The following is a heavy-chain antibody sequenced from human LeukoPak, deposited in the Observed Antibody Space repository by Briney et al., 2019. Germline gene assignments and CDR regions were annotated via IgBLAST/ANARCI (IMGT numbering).Heavy chain of an antibody. D-gene: IGHD6-13*01. CDR2: ISGSGGST. J-gene: IGHJ4*02. V-gene: IGHV3-23*01. Sequence: GGSLRLSCAASGFTFSSYAMSWVRQAPGKGLEWVSAISGSGGSTYYADSVKGRFTISRDNSKNTLYLQMNSLRAEDTAVYYCASLQQLATGGGDIWGQGTLVTVSS. CDR1: GFTFSSYA. CDR3: ASLQQLATGGGDI.